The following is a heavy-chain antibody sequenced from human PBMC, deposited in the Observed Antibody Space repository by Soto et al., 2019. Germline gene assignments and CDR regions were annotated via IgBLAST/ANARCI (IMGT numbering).Heavy chain of an antibody. V-gene: IGHV3-73*02. CDR2: IGNRDHNYAA. CDR3: ARHVSGRYHYGLDV. D-gene: IGHD5-12*01. J-gene: IGHJ6*02. Sequence: DVQLVESGGGLVQPGGSLRLSCAASGFSFSDSTVHWVRLASGKGLEWLGRIGNRDHNYAAAFVASVKGRFAVSRNDSGDTVYLQLNSLKIEDTAVYFCARHVSGRYHYGLDVWGRGTTVIVS. CDR1: GFSFSDST.